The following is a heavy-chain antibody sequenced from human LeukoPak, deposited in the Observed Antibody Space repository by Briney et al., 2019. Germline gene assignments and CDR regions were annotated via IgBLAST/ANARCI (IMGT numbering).Heavy chain of an antibody. CDR1: GGSISSYY. D-gene: IGHD2-15*01. J-gene: IGHJ6*02. V-gene: IGHV4-4*07. Sequence: SETLSLTCTVSGGSISSYYWSWIRQPAGKGLEWIGRIYTSGSTNYNPSLKSRVTMSVDASKNQFSLKLSSVTAADTAVYYCAGSSGGSAYYYYGMDVWGQGTTVTVSS. CDR3: AGSSGGSAYYYYGMDV. CDR2: IYTSGST.